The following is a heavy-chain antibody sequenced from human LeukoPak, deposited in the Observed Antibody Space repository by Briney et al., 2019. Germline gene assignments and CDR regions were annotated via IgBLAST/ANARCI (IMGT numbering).Heavy chain of an antibody. J-gene: IGHJ5*02. CDR1: GYTFTGYY. CDR2: INPNSGGT. D-gene: IGHD2-2*01. V-gene: IGHV1-2*02. Sequence: ASVKVSCKASGYTFTGYYMHWVRQAPGQGLEWMGWINPNSGGTNYAQKFQGRVTMTRDTSISTVYMELSSLRSEDTAVYYCARGPSRGYCSSTSCWNWFDPWGQGTLVTVSS. CDR3: ARGPSRGYCSSTSCWNWFDP.